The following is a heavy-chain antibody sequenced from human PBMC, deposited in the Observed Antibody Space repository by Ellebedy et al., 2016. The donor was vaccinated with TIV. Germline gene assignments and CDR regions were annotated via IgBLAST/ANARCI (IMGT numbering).Heavy chain of an antibody. Sequence: SETLSLTXSVSGGSISSSISFWGWIRQPPGKGLEWIGSIYYRGSTYFNPSLKSRVTISVDTSKNQFSLKLSSVTAADTAVYYCARSPDYYDSSGYSPPNWFDPWGQGTLVTVSS. CDR2: IYYRGST. CDR1: GGSISSSISF. D-gene: IGHD3-22*01. J-gene: IGHJ5*02. CDR3: ARSPDYYDSSGYSPPNWFDP. V-gene: IGHV4-39*01.